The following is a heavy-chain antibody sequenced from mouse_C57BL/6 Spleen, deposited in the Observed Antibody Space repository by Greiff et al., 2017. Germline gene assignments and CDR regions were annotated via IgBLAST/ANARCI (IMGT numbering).Heavy chain of an antibody. CDR1: GYAFSSYW. J-gene: IGHJ1*03. Sequence: VQLQQSGAELVKPGASVKISCKASGYAFSSYWMNWVQQRPGKGLEWIGQIYPGDGDTNYNGKFKGKATLTADKSSSTAYMQLSSLTSEDSAVYFCARGSNHWYFDVWGTGTTVTVAS. V-gene: IGHV1-80*01. CDR2: IYPGDGDT. CDR3: ARGSNHWYFDV. D-gene: IGHD2-5*01.